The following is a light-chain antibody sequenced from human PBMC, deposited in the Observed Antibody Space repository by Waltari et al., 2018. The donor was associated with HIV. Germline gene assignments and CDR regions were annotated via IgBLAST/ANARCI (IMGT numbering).Light chain of an antibody. Sequence: EIVLTQSPGTLCLSQGERATLSCRASQSVSSSYLAWYQQKPGQAPRLLIYGASSRSTGIPDRFSGSGSGTDFTLTISRLEPEDFAVYYCQQYGSSPPTFGQGTKVEIK. CDR2: GAS. V-gene: IGKV3-20*01. CDR1: QSVSSSY. J-gene: IGKJ1*01. CDR3: QQYGSSPPT.